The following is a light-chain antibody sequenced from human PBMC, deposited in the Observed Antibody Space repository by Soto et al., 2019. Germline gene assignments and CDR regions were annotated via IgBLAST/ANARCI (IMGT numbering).Light chain of an antibody. CDR3: QQYNTWPP. Sequence: EILMTQSPSTLSVSPGERATLSCRASQSVSSNLAWYQQKPGQAPRLLIYGASIRAAGIPARFSGSGSGTEFTLTISRLQSEDFAVYYCQQYNTWPPFGGGTKVEIK. CDR1: QSVSSN. CDR2: GAS. V-gene: IGKV3D-15*01. J-gene: IGKJ4*01.